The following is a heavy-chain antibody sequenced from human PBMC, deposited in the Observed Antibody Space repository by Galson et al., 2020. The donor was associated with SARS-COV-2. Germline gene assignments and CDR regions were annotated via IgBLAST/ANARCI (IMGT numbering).Heavy chain of an antibody. Sequence: SLKISCAASGFTFSSYAMHWVRQTPGKGLEWVAVISYDGSNKYYADSVKGRFTISRDNSKNTLYLQMNSLRAEDTAVYYCARGRGGNYYYGMDVWGQGTTVTVA. J-gene: IGHJ6*02. V-gene: IGHV3-30-3*01. CDR2: ISYDGSNK. CDR3: ARGRGGNYYYGMDV. D-gene: IGHD2-15*01. CDR1: GFTFSSYA.